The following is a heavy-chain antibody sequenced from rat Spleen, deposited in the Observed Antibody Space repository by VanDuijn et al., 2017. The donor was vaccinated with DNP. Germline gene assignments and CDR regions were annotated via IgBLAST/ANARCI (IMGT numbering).Heavy chain of an antibody. D-gene: IGHD1-3*01. CDR2: ISTGGGNT. J-gene: IGHJ4*01. CDR3: TRTLNYGSPYYYAMDS. Sequence: EVQLVESGGGLVQPGRSLKLSCAASGLTFTNYYMAWVRQAPTKGLEWVASISTGGGNTYYRDSVKGRFTISRDNAKNTLYLQMDSLRSEETATYYCTRTLNYGSPYYYAMDSWGQGTSVTVSS. CDR1: GLTFTNYY. V-gene: IGHV5S11*01.